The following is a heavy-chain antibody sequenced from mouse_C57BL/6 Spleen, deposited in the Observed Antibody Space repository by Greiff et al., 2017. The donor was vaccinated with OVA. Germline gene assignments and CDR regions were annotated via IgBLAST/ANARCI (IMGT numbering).Heavy chain of an antibody. CDR2: IYPGSGST. CDR3: ARPSFYNAMDY. CDR1: GYTFPSYW. V-gene: IGHV1-55*01. D-gene: IGHD2-12*01. Sequence: QVQLQQPGAELVKPGASVKMSCKASGYTFPSYWITWVKQRPGQGLEWIGDIYPGSGSTNYNEKFKGKATLTVDTSSSTAYMQLSSLTSEDSAVYYCARPSFYNAMDYWGQGTSVTVSS. J-gene: IGHJ4*01.